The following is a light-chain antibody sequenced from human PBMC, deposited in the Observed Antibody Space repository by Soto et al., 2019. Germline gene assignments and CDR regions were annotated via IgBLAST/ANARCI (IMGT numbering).Light chain of an antibody. CDR2: DAS. V-gene: IGKV3-11*01. CDR3: QQRTNWA. J-gene: IGKJ1*01. CDR1: QSISNY. Sequence: EIVLTQSPATLSLSPGERATLSCRASQSISNYLAWYQQKPGHAPRLLIYDASNRATGIPARFSGSWSGTDFTLTISNLEPEDSAVYYCQQRTNWAFGQGTKVEIK.